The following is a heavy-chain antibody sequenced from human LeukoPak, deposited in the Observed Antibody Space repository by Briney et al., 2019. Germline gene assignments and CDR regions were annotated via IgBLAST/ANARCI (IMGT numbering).Heavy chain of an antibody. CDR3: ASSLSDWLVDY. CDR2: ISYDGSNK. Sequence: PGRSLRLSCAASGFTFSSYAMHWVRQAPGKGLEWVAVISYDGSNKYYADSVKGRFTTSRDNSKNTLYLQMNSLRAEDTAVYYCASSLSDWLVDYWGQGTLVTVSS. V-gene: IGHV3-30-3*01. CDR1: GFTFSSYA. D-gene: IGHD3-9*01. J-gene: IGHJ4*02.